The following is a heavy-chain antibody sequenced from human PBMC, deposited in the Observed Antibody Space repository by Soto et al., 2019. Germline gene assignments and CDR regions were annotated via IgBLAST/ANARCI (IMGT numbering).Heavy chain of an antibody. V-gene: IGHV4-39*01. CDR3: GRVVEGATRHTDPDS. D-gene: IGHD2-21*01. CDR1: GVSIHNSHSF. Sequence: SETLSLTCTVSGVSIHNSHSFWAWIRQPPGKGLQFIASVYHNGGAHYNSSLKSRVTISVDTANNQVSLRMRSLTAADTAVYYCGRVVEGATRHTDPDSWGQGILVTVSS. J-gene: IGHJ5*01. CDR2: VYHNGGA.